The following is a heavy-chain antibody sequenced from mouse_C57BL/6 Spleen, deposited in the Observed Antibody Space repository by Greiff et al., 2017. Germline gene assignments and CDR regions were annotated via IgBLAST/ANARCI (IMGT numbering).Heavy chain of an antibody. D-gene: IGHD1-1*01. J-gene: IGHJ4*01. CDR2: ILPGRGST. CDR1: GYTFTGYW. Sequence: VQLQQSGAELMKPGASVKLSCKATGYTFTGYWIEWVKQRPGHGLEWIGEILPGRGSTNYNEKFKGKATFTADTSSNTAYMQLSSLTTEDSAIYYCARSRDYGSSYWAMDYWGQGTSVTVSS. V-gene: IGHV1-9*01. CDR3: ARSRDYGSSYWAMDY.